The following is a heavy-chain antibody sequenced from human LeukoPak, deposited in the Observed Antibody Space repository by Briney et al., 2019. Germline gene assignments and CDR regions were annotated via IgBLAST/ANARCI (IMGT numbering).Heavy chain of an antibody. V-gene: IGHV4-59*01. J-gene: IGHJ4*02. D-gene: IGHD3-10*01. Sequence: KSSETLSLTCTVSGGSISSYYWSWIRQPPGKGLEWIGYIYYSGSTNYNPSLKSRVTISVDTSKNQFSLKLSSVTAADTAVYYCARVATEYYYGSGSPLHYFDYWGQGTLVTVSS. CDR2: IYYSGST. CDR3: ARVATEYYYGSGSPLHYFDY. CDR1: GGSISSYY.